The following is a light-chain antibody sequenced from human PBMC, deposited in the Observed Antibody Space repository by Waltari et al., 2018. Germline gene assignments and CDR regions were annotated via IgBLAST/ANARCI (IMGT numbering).Light chain of an antibody. CDR3: QQYSSSPIT. CDR2: WAS. Sequence: DIVLTQSPDSLAVSLGERATIDCWSSQSLFFGASGKNYLAWYQQKPGQPPKVLIYWASTREAGVPERISGSGSGAHFTLTVDSLQAEDVAGYYCQQYSSSPIT. CDR1: QSLFFGASGKNY. J-gene: IGKJ5*01. V-gene: IGKV4-1*01.